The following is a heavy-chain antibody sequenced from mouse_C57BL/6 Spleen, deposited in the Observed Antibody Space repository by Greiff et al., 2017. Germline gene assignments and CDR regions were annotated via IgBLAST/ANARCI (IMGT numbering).Heavy chain of an antibody. D-gene: IGHD1-1*01. Sequence: QVQLKQPGAELVRPGTSVKLSCKASGYTFTSYWMHWVKQRPGQGLEWIGVIDPSDSYTNYNQKFKGKATLTVDTSSSTAYMQLSSPTSEDSAVYYCARETTVVAGDAMDYWGQGTSVTVSS. CDR3: ARETTVVAGDAMDY. J-gene: IGHJ4*01. CDR2: IDPSDSYT. V-gene: IGHV1-59*01. CDR1: GYTFTSYW.